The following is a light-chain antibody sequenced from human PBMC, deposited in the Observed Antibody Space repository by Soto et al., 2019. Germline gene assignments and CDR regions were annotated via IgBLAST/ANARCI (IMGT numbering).Light chain of an antibody. J-gene: IGKJ1*01. V-gene: IGKV3-20*01. Sequence: EIVLTQSPGTLSLSPGERATLSCRASQSVGGSYVGWYQQKPGQAPWLLIYGASSRATGIPERFSGSGSGTDFTLTISRLEPEDFAVYYCQLFGTSRTFGQGTKVEIK. CDR1: QSVGGSY. CDR3: QLFGTSRT. CDR2: GAS.